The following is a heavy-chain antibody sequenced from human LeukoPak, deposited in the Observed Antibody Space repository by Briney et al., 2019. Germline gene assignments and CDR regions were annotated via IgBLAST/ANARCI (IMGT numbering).Heavy chain of an antibody. V-gene: IGHV3-48*03. J-gene: IGHJ4*02. D-gene: IGHD5-18*01. CDR2: ISSSGSTT. CDR3: AKDPTWIQLWYGGHYFDY. CDR1: GFTFSSYE. Sequence: GGSLRLSCAASGFTFSSYEMNWVRQAPGKGLEWVSYISSSGSTTYYADSVKGRFTISRDNSKNTLYLQMNSLRAEDTAVYYCAKDPTWIQLWYGGHYFDYWGQGTLVTVSS.